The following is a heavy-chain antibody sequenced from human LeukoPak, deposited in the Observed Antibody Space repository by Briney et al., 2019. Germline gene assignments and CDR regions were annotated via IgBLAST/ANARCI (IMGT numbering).Heavy chain of an antibody. CDR1: GFSFSNCG. CDR2: ISSSTSYI. V-gene: IGHV3-21*01. D-gene: IGHD4-17*01. Sequence: PGGSLRLSCAASGFSFSNCGMHWVRQAPGKGLEWVSSISSSTSYIYYADSVKGRFTISRDNAKNSLYLQMNSLRAEDTAVYYCARDRYGDYSIDYWGQGTLVTVSS. J-gene: IGHJ4*02. CDR3: ARDRYGDYSIDY.